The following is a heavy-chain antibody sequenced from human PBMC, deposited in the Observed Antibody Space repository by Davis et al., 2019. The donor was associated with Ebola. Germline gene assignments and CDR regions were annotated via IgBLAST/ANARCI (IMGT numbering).Heavy chain of an antibody. CDR2: ISGGADSA. D-gene: IGHD2-8*02. Sequence: PGGSLRLSCAASGFTFSSYAMRWVRQAPGKGLEWVSGISGGADSAYYADSVKGRFTISRDNSKNTLYLQMNSLRAEDTAVYYCAKWVVYAMEYFQQWGQGTLVTVSS. V-gene: IGHV3-23*01. CDR1: GFTFSSYA. CDR3: AKWVVYAMEYFQQ. J-gene: IGHJ1*01.